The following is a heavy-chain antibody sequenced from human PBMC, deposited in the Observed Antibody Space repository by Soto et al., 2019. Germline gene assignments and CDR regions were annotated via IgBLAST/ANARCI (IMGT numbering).Heavy chain of an antibody. CDR1: GGSISSGGYY. CDR3: ARDRPYCSSTSCYKRPGEFDY. Sequence: LSLTCTVSGGSISSGGYYWSWIRQHPGKGLEWIGYTYYSGSTYYNPSLKSRVTISVDTSKNQFSLKLSSVTAADTAVYYCARDRPYCSSTSCYKRPGEFDYWGQGTLVTVSS. CDR2: TYYSGST. D-gene: IGHD2-2*02. V-gene: IGHV4-31*02. J-gene: IGHJ4*02.